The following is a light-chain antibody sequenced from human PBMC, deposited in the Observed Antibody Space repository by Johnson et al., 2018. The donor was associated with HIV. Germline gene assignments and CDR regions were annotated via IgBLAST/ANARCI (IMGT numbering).Light chain of an antibody. CDR2: ENN. V-gene: IGLV1-51*02. CDR1: TSNIGDHS. Sequence: QSVLTQPPSVSAAPGRWVTVSCSGTTSNIGDHSVSWFQHLPGAAPKLLIYENNKRPSGIPDRFSGSKSGTSATLGITGLQTGDEADYYCGTWDSSLREVFGPGTKVTVL. CDR3: GTWDSSLREV. J-gene: IGLJ1*01.